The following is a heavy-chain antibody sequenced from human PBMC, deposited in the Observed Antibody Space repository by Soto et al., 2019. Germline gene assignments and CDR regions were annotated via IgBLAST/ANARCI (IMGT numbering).Heavy chain of an antibody. Sequence: ASVKVSFKASGYTFTSYAMHWVRQAPGQRLEWMGWINAGNGNTKYSQKFQGRVTITRDTSASTAYMELSSPRSEDTAVYYCARDMGFGLSDYWGQGTLVTVSS. J-gene: IGHJ4*02. CDR2: INAGNGNT. D-gene: IGHD3-10*01. V-gene: IGHV1-3*01. CDR1: GYTFTSYA. CDR3: ARDMGFGLSDY.